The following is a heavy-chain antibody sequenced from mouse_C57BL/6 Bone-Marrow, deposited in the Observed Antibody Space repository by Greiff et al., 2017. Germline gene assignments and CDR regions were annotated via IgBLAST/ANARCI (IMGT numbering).Heavy chain of an antibody. J-gene: IGHJ2*01. CDR3: ARSGPLGRSFDY. V-gene: IGHV1-55*01. D-gene: IGHD4-1*01. CDR2: IYPTSGRP. CDR1: GYTFTSYW. Sequence: QVQLQQPGAELVKPGASVKMSCKASGYTFTSYWITWVKQRPGQGLEWIGDIYPTSGRPNYNEKFKSKAILTVATSSNTAYMPLSSLTSEDSAVFYCARSGPLGRSFDYWGQGTTLTVSS.